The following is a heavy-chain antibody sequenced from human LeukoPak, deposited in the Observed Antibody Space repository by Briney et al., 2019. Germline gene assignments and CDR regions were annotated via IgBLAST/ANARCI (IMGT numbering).Heavy chain of an antibody. CDR3: ARGGSAAKYYFDS. J-gene: IGHJ4*02. D-gene: IGHD6-13*01. CDR2: IFYSGTN. V-gene: IGHV4-59*11. Sequence: PSETLSLTCTVSNDSISPLYWGWIRQPPGKGLEFIGYIFYSGTNNFNPSLKSRGTLSVDTSKNQFPLRLNSVTAADTAVYYCARGGSAAKYYFDSWGQGTLVTVSS. CDR1: NDSISPLY.